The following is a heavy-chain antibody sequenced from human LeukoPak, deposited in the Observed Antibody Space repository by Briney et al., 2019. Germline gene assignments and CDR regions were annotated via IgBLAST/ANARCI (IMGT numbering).Heavy chain of an antibody. CDR3: ARAGSSAYVLDY. CDR1: GFTFSSYA. V-gene: IGHV4-59*01. J-gene: IGHJ4*02. CDR2: TYYSGST. Sequence: PGGSLRLSCAASGFTFSSYAMSWVRQAPGKGLEWIGYTYYSGSTNYNPSLKSRVAMSVDTSKNQFSLKLSSVTAADTAVYYCARAGSSAYVLDYWGQGTLVTVSS. D-gene: IGHD3-22*01.